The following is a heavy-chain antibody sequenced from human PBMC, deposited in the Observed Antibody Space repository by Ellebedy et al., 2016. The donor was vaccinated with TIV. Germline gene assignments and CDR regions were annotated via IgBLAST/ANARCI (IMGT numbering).Heavy chain of an antibody. D-gene: IGHD6-19*01. V-gene: IGHV3-48*01. CDR2: ISSTSSTI. CDR3: AREVGAVAGTFDY. Sequence: GGSPRLSCAASGFTFSSYKMNWVRQAPNKGLEWVSYISSTSSTIYYADSVKGRFTISRDNAKNSLYLQMNSLRAEDTAVYYCAREVGAVAGTFDYWGQGTLVTVSS. J-gene: IGHJ4*02. CDR1: GFTFSSYK.